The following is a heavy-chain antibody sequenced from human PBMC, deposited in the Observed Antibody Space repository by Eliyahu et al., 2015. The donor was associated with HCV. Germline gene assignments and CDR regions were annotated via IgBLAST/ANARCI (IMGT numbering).Heavy chain of an antibody. V-gene: IGHV1-3*01. CDR2: INAGNGNT. J-gene: IGHJ4*02. CDR3: ARATMLGTGGPWGY. CDR1: GYTFTSYA. Sequence: QVQLVQSGAEVKKPGASVKVSCKASGYTFTSYAMHWVRQAPGQRLEWMGWINAGNGNTKYSQKFQVRVTITRDTYASTAYMELSSLRSEDTAVYYCARATMLGTGGPWGYWGQGTLVTVSS. D-gene: IGHD3-10*02.